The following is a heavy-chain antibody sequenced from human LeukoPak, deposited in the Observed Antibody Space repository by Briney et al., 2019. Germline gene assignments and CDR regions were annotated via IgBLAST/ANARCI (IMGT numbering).Heavy chain of an antibody. V-gene: IGHV3-48*04. D-gene: IGHD7-27*01. J-gene: IGHJ4*02. Sequence: GGSLRLSCAASGFIFSDYSMNWVRQAPGKGLEWVSNIRGSASGLGSGMYYADSVKGRFTISRDDAKNSLYLQMSSLRAEVTAFYYCARDNNWGFDYWGQGALVTVSS. CDR2: IRGSASGLGSGM. CDR3: ARDNNWGFDY. CDR1: GFIFSDYS.